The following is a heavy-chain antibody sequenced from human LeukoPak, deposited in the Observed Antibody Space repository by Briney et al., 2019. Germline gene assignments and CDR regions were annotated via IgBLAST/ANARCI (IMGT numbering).Heavy chain of an antibody. V-gene: IGHV1-2*02. J-gene: IGHJ5*02. CDR2: INPNSGGT. CDR3: ARDADVGRFDP. Sequence: ASVTVSCKASGYTFTGYYMHWVRQAPGQGLEWMGWINPNSGGTSYAQKFQGRVTMTRDTSISTAYMELSRLRSDDTAVYYCARDADVGRFDPWGQGTLVTVSS. CDR1: GYTFTGYY.